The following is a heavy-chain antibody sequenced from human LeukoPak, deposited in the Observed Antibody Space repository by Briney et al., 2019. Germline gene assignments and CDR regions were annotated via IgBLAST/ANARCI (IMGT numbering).Heavy chain of an antibody. V-gene: IGHV1-46*01. CDR3: ARDNQSKTYTDYYYYMDV. CDR2: INPSGGST. Sequence: ASVKVSCKASGYTFTSYYMHWVRQAPGQGLEWMGIINPSGGSTSYAQKFQGRVTMTRDTSTSTAYMELSSLRSEDTAVYYCARDNQSKTYTDYYYYMDVWGKGTTVTVSS. J-gene: IGHJ6*03. CDR1: GYTFTSYY. D-gene: IGHD2-2*02.